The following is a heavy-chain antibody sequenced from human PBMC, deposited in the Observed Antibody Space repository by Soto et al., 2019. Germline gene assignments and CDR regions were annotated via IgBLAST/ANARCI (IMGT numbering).Heavy chain of an antibody. J-gene: IGHJ6*03. D-gene: IGHD6-6*01. CDR2: ISSSSSYI. CDR3: ARVSSGDYYYYYMDV. V-gene: IGHV3-21*01. CDR1: GFTFSSYS. Sequence: WGSLRLSCAASGFTFSSYSMNWVRQAPGKGLEWVSSISSSSSYIYYADSVKGRFTISRDNAKNSLYLQMNSLRAEDTAVYYCARVSSGDYYYYYMDVWGKGTTVTVSS.